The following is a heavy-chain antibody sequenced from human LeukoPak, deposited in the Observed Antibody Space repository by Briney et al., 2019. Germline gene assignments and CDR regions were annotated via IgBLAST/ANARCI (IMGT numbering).Heavy chain of an antibody. CDR2: ISYDGSNK. J-gene: IGHJ4*02. D-gene: IGHD6-13*01. CDR3: AGSIAAAGDDY. CDR1: GFTFSSYA. V-gene: IGHV3-30-3*01. Sequence: GRSLRLSCAASGFTFSSYAMHWVRQAPGKGLEWVAVISYDGSNKYYADSVKGRFTISRDNSKNTLYLQMNSLRAEDTAVYYCAGSIAAAGDDYWGQGTLVTVSS.